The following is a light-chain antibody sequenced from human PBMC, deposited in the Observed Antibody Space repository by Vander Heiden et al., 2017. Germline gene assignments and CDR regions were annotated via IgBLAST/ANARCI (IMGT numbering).Light chain of an antibody. CDR3: QARDSSTVV. J-gene: IGLJ2*01. Sequence: YDLTQPPSVSVSPGQTARITCSGQKLGDKYAFWYQHETGQSPVVVIYQDTNRRSAIPERFSSSNSRNTATLTSSGTQAKDEADYYSQARDSSTVVFGGGTKLTVL. CDR2: QDT. V-gene: IGLV3-1*01. CDR1: KLGDKY.